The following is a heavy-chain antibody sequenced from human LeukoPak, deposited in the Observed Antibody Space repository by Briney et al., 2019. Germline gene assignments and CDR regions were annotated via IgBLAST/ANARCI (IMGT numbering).Heavy chain of an antibody. D-gene: IGHD3-3*01. CDR2: ISAYNGNT. CDR1: GYTFTSCG. CDR3: ARSGVTIFGVVIMPFDY. V-gene: IGHV1-18*01. Sequence: ASVKVSCKASGYTFTSCGISWVRQAPGQGLEWMGWISAYNGNTNYAQKLQGRVTMTTDTSTSTAYMELRSLRSDDTAVYYCARSGVTIFGVVIMPFDYWGQGTLVTVSS. J-gene: IGHJ4*02.